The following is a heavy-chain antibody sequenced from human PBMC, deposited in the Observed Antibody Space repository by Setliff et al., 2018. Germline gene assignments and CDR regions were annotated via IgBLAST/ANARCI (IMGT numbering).Heavy chain of an antibody. J-gene: IGHJ6*02. CDR3: AGCGYGQYYAMDV. V-gene: IGHV3-66*01. Sequence: PGGSLRLSCAASGFTVRSYYMTWVRQAPGKGLEWVSVIYTGGSTYYADSVKGRFTISRDDSNNTLCLQMTSLRAEDTAVYYCAGCGYGQYYAMDVWGQGTTVTVSS. D-gene: IGHD5-12*01. CDR1: GFTVRSYY. CDR2: IYTGGST.